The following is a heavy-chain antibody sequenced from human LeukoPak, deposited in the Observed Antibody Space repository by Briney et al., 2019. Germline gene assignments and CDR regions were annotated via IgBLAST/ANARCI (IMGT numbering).Heavy chain of an antibody. V-gene: IGHV3-23*01. Sequence: PGGSLRLSCAASGFTFSTSAVTWVRQAPGKGLEWVSSVTGSGGASYYADSVKGRFTISRDNSKNTLYLQMNSLRAEDTAVYYCAKSREWLVLGSIDYWGQGTLVTVSS. CDR3: AKSREWLVLGSIDY. J-gene: IGHJ4*02. CDR2: VTGSGGAS. CDR1: GFTFSTSA. D-gene: IGHD6-19*01.